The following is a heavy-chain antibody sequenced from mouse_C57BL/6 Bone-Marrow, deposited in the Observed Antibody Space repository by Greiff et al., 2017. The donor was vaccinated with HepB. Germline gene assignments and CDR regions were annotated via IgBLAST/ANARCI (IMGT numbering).Heavy chain of an antibody. J-gene: IGHJ1*03. CDR1: GYTFTSYW. Sequence: VQLQQSGAELVKPGASVKMSCKASGYTFTSYWITWVKQRPGQGLEWIGDIYPGSGSTNYNEKFKSKATLTVDTSSSTAYMQLSSLTSEDSAVYYCARKGYYGSSYWYFDVWGTGTTVTVSS. D-gene: IGHD1-1*01. CDR3: ARKGYYGSSYWYFDV. V-gene: IGHV1-55*01. CDR2: IYPGSGST.